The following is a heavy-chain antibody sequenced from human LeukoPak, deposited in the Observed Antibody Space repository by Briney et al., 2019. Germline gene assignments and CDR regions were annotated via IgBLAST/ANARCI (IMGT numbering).Heavy chain of an antibody. CDR2: INSDGSST. J-gene: IGHJ4*02. D-gene: IGHD1-26*01. Sequence: PGGSLRLSCAASGFTFSSYWMHWVRQAPGKGLVWVSLINSDGSSTGYADSVKGRFTISRDNARNTLYLLMNSLRAEDTAIYYCTRVLGDWGQGTLVTVSS. CDR3: TRVLGD. V-gene: IGHV3-74*01. CDR1: GFTFSSYW.